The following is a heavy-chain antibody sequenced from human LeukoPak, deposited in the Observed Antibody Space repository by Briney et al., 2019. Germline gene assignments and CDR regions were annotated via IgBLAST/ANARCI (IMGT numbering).Heavy chain of an antibody. CDR1: VGSINSGDYY. CDR2: IYYSGST. CDR3: ASAGPHYYDSSGYSVAFDI. J-gene: IGHJ3*02. D-gene: IGHD3-22*01. V-gene: IGHV4-30-4*01. Sequence: PSQTMYLTCTATVGSINSGDYYWSWIRQPPGKGLEWIGYIYYSGSTYYNPSLKSRVTISVDTSKNQFSLKLSSVTAADTAVYYCASAGPHYYDSSGYSVAFDIWGQGTMVTVSS.